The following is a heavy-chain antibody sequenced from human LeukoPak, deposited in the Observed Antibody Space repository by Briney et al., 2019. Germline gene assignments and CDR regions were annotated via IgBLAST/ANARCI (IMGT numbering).Heavy chain of an antibody. V-gene: IGHV3-74*01. CDR1: GFTFSRYW. J-gene: IGHJ4*02. D-gene: IGHD3-22*01. CDR2: INSDATTT. Sequence: GGSLRLSCAASGFTFSRYWTHWVRKVPGKGLVWVSRINSDATTTHYADSVRGRFTISRDNSKNTLYLQMNSLRAEDTAVYYCTKEREVVMSFGFDYWGQGTLVTVSS. CDR3: TKEREVVMSFGFDY.